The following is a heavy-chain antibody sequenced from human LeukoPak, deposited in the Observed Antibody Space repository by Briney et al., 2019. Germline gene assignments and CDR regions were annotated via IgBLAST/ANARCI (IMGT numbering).Heavy chain of an antibody. CDR3: ARDPYSGNYGTYYYYYMDV. CDR1: GFTFSVYY. CDR2: LTSRGTHT. J-gene: IGHJ6*03. D-gene: IGHD1-26*01. V-gene: IGHV3-11*06. Sequence: GGSLRLSCAASGFTFSVYYMSWLRAAPGKGLEWVAYLTSRGTHTFYAHSVKGRFTISRDNAKNSLYLQMDSLGAEDTAVYYCARDPYSGNYGTYYYYYMDVWGKGTTVTISS.